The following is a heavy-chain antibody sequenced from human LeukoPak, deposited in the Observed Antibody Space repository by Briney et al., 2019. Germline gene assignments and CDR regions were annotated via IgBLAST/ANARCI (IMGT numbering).Heavy chain of an antibody. CDR1: GGSFSGYY. CDR2: IYYSGST. J-gene: IGHJ4*02. Sequence: SETLSLTCAVYGGSFSGYYWSWIRQPPGKGLEWIGYIYYSGSTNYNPSLKSRVTISVDTSKNQFSLKLSSVTAADTAVYYCARVEWGFGGSGRWGYYFDYWGQGTLVTVSS. D-gene: IGHD3-10*01. CDR3: ARVEWGFGGSGRWGYYFDY. V-gene: IGHV4-59*01.